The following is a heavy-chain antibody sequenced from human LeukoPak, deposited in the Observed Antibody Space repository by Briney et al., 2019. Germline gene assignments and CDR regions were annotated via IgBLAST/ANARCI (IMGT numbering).Heavy chain of an antibody. CDR3: ARALRPTSPLSGAFDY. J-gene: IGHJ4*02. D-gene: IGHD1-26*01. CDR2: IPNSGSSI. Sequence: PGGSLRLSCAASGFTFSDYYMSWIRQAPGKGLEGISYIPNSGSSIYYADSVKGRFTISRDNAKNSLYLQMNSLRAEDTAVYYCARALRPTSPLSGAFDYWGQGTLVTVSS. V-gene: IGHV3-11*04. CDR1: GFTFSDYY.